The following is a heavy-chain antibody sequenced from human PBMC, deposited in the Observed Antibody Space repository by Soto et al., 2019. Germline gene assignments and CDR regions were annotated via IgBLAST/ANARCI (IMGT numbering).Heavy chain of an antibody. CDR1: GYTFTSYA. D-gene: IGHD3-9*01. J-gene: IGHJ6*02. CDR3: ARDQVLRYFDWPSDRYYYYGMDV. Sequence: ASVKVSCKASGYTFTSYAMHWVRQAPGQRLKWMGWINAGNGNTKYSQKFQGRVTITRDTSAGTAYMELSSLRSEDTAVYYCARDQVLRYFDWPSDRYYYYGMDVWGQGTTVTVSS. CDR2: INAGNGNT. V-gene: IGHV1-3*01.